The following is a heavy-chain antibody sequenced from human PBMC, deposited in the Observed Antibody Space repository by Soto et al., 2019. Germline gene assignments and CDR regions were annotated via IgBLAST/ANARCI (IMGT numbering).Heavy chain of an antibody. CDR2: IYYSGST. J-gene: IGHJ6*02. Sequence: QVQLQESGPGLVKPSETLSLTCTVSGGSISSYYWSWIRQPPGKGLEWIGYIYYSGSTNYNPSLKSRVTISVDTSKNQFSLKLSSVTAADTAVYYCARRVRFADDTNYYYYGMDVWGQGTTVTVSS. D-gene: IGHD3-10*01. CDR1: GGSISSYY. V-gene: IGHV4-59*01. CDR3: ARRVRFADDTNYYYYGMDV.